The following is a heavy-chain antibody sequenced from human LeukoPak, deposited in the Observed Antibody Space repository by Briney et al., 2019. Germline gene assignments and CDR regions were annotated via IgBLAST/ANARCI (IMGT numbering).Heavy chain of an antibody. CDR1: GGTFSSYA. Sequence: SVKVSCTASGGTFSSYAISWVRQAPGQGLEWMGGIIPIFGTANYAQKFQGRVTITADESTSTAYMELSSLRSEDTAVYYCARARSGYTDNWFDPWGQGALVTVSS. CDR3: ARARSGYTDNWFDP. V-gene: IGHV1-69*01. J-gene: IGHJ5*02. CDR2: IIPIFGTA. D-gene: IGHD3-3*01.